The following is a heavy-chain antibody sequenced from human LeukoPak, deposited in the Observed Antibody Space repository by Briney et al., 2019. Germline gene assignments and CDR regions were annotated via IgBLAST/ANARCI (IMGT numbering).Heavy chain of an antibody. CDR1: GDSVRNYY. D-gene: IGHD3-16*01. Sequence: SETLSLTCTVSGDSVRNYYWSWIRQPPGKGLEWIGYIYDSGSTNYNPSLKSRVTISVDTSKNQFSLKLSSVAAADTAVYYCARRGVRPRSNWFDPWGQGTLVTVSS. V-gene: IGHV4-59*08. J-gene: IGHJ5*02. CDR3: ARRGVRPRSNWFDP. CDR2: IYDSGST.